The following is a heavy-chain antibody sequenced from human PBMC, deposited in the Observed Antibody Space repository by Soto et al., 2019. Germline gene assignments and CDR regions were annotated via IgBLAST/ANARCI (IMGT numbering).Heavy chain of an antibody. D-gene: IGHD2-2*02. CDR2: IIPIFGTA. CDR3: ARGGRIGVVPAAIPDDWFDH. V-gene: IGHV1-69*13. Sequence: SVNVACKGSGGTFSSYAISWVQQDPGQGLEWMGGIIPIFGTANYAQKFQGRVTITADESTSTAYMELSSLRSEDTAVYYCARGGRIGVVPAAIPDDWFDHWGQGTLVTVSS. J-gene: IGHJ5*02. CDR1: GGTFSSYA.